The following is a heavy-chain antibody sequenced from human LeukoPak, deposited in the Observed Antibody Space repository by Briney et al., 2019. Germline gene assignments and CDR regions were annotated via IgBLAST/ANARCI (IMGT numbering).Heavy chain of an antibody. CDR2: IYHSGST. Sequence: NPSETLSLTCAVSGGSISSGGYSWSWIRQPPGKGLEWIGYIYHSGSTYYNPSLKSRVTISVDRSKNQFSLKLSSVTAAGTAVYYCARGTVTTTAAFDYWGQGTLVTVSS. CDR3: ARGTVTTTAAFDY. D-gene: IGHD4-17*01. CDR1: GGSISSGGYS. J-gene: IGHJ4*02. V-gene: IGHV4-30-2*01.